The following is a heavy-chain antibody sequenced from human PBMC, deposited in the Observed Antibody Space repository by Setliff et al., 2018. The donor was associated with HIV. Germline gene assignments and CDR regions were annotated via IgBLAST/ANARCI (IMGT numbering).Heavy chain of an antibody. Sequence: ETLSLTCGVSGASFSGNCWVWLRQSPGKGLEWIGQINHHGTTNYNASLQSRLAISMDVSKNQFSLRLNSVTAADTSKYFCARGVILLRAVVAQSVYCYMDVWGTGTTVTVSS. CDR3: ARGVILLRAVVAQSVYCYMDV. CDR1: GASFSGNC. J-gene: IGHJ6*03. CDR2: INHHGTT. D-gene: IGHD3-10*01. V-gene: IGHV4-34*01.